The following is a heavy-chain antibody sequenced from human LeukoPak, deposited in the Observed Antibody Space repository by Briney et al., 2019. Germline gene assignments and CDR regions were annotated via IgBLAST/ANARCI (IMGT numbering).Heavy chain of an antibody. Sequence: KAGGSLRLSCAASGFTFSSYSMNWVRQAPGKGLEWVSSISSSSSYIYYADSVKGRFTISRDNAKNSRYLQMNSLRAEDTAVYYCAKDHYYDSSGYFDYWGQGTLVTVSS. J-gene: IGHJ4*02. CDR1: GFTFSSYS. V-gene: IGHV3-21*01. CDR3: AKDHYYDSSGYFDY. D-gene: IGHD3-22*01. CDR2: ISSSSSYI.